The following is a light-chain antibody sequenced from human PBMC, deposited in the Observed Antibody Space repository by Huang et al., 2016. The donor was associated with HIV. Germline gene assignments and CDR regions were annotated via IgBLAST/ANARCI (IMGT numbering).Light chain of an antibody. J-gene: IGKJ4*01. Sequence: EIVMTQSPATLSVSPGERSTRSCRDSQSITTTLAWYQQKPGQAPRLLIYGACTRAAGIPVSVTCSGSGTEFTITISSLQSEEFAVYYCQQYNTWPPLTFGGGTKVEIK. CDR3: QQYNTWPPLT. V-gene: IGKV3-15*01. CDR2: GAC. CDR1: QSITTT.